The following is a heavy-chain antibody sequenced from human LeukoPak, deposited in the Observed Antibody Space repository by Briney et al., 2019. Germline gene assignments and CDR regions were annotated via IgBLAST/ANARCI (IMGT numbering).Heavy chain of an antibody. CDR2: INHSGST. CDR3: ARVPGNRRRGVTHTVTTGSHFDY. Sequence: PSETLSLTCAVYGGSFSGYYWSWIRQPPGKGLEWIGEINHSGSTNYNPSLKSRVTISVDTSKNQFSLKLSSVTAADTAVYYCARVPGNRRRGVTHTVTTGSHFDYWGQGTLVTVSS. CDR1: GGSFSGYY. V-gene: IGHV4-34*01. J-gene: IGHJ4*02. D-gene: IGHD4-17*01.